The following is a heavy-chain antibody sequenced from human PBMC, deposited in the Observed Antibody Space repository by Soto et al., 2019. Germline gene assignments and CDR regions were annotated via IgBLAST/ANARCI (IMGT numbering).Heavy chain of an antibody. CDR3: ARDGSGRPETI. CDR1: GGSISSYY. J-gene: IGHJ3*02. D-gene: IGHD3-10*01. Sequence: QVQLQESGPGLVKPSETLSLTCTVSGGSISSYYWSWVRQPPGKGLEWIGYIYNSGSTIYNPSLKSRVTISVDTSKNQFSLKLSSVTAADTAVYYCARDGSGRPETIWGQGTTVTVSS. CDR2: IYNSGST. V-gene: IGHV4-59*01.